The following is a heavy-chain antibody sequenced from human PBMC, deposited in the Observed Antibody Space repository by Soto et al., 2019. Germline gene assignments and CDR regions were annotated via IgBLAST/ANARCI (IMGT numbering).Heavy chain of an antibody. D-gene: IGHD3-9*01. CDR2: ISSSSSTI. CDR1: GLTFSSYS. J-gene: IGHJ4*02. V-gene: IGHV3-48*01. CDR3: ARGLYYDILTGYSMVLDYFDY. Sequence: GGSLRLSCAASGLTFSSYSMNWVRQAPGKGLEWVSYISSSSSTIYYADSVKGRFTISRGNAKNSLYLQMNSLRAEDTAVYYCARGLYYDILTGYSMVLDYFDYWGQGTLVTVPS.